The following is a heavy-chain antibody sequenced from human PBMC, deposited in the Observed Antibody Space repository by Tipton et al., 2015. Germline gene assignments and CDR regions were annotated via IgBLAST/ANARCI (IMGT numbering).Heavy chain of an antibody. V-gene: IGHV1-18*01. J-gene: IGHJ3*02. D-gene: IGHD4-11*01. CDR1: GYTFTNYG. CDR3: ARDLAAETTDAFDI. Sequence: QSGAEVKKPGASVKVSCKASGYTFTNYGIAWVRQAPGQGLEWLGWISGYNGNTNYAQKVHGRVTMTRDTSTSTVYMELTSLRSDDSAVYFCARDLAAETTDAFDIWGQGTVVTVSS. CDR2: ISGYNGNT.